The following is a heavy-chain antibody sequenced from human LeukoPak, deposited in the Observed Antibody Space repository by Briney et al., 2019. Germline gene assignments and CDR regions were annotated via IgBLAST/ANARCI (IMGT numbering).Heavy chain of an antibody. Sequence: SETLSLTCTVSGGSISTYYWSWIRQPPGKGLEWIGHIYYSGSTNYNPSLNIRVTISVDTSKNQFSLKLSSVTAADTAVYYCARRGYCSGTSCYIFDYWGQGNLVTVSS. D-gene: IGHD2-2*02. CDR2: IYYSGST. CDR1: GGSISTYY. CDR3: ARRGYCSGTSCYIFDY. J-gene: IGHJ4*02. V-gene: IGHV4-59*08.